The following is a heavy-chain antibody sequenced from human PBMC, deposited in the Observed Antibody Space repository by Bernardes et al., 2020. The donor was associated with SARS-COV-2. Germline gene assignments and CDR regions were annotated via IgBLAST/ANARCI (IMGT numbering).Heavy chain of an antibody. CDR1: GLTFGIFA. CDR3: AKGGHSSPFEY. CDR2: ISGGGGTT. Sequence: GGSLRLSCAASGLTFGIFAMAWVRQAPGKGLEWVAPISGGGGTTFYADSVKGRFTISRDNSKNTVNLQMNSLRTEDTAVYYCAKGGHSSPFEYWGQGTLVTVS. D-gene: IGHD5-12*01. V-gene: IGHV3-23*01. J-gene: IGHJ4*02.